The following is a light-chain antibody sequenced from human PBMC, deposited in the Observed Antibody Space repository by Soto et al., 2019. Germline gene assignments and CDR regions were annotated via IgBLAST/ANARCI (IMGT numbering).Light chain of an antibody. CDR1: SSDVGGYDY. CDR2: DVT. J-gene: IGLJ2*01. CDR3: ASYGGYYVV. Sequence: QSALTQPPSASGSPGQSVAISCTGTSSDVGGYDYVSWFQQNPGKAPKLMIYDVTKRPSGVPDRFSGSKSGNTASLPVSGLQAEDEAYYYCASYGGYYVVFGGGTKLTVL. V-gene: IGLV2-8*01.